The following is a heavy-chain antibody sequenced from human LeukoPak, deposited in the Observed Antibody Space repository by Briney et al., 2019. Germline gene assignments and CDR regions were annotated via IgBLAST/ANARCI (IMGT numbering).Heavy chain of an antibody. D-gene: IGHD3-10*01. V-gene: IGHV4-34*01. J-gene: IGHJ4*02. CDR2: INHSGST. Sequence: SETLSLTCAVYGGSFSGYYWSWIRQPPGKGLEWIGEINHSGSTNYNPSLKSRVTISVDTSKNQFSLKLSSVTAAATAVYYCARDPGWFGELFFDYWGQGTLVTVSS. CDR1: GGSFSGYY. CDR3: ARDPGWFGELFFDY.